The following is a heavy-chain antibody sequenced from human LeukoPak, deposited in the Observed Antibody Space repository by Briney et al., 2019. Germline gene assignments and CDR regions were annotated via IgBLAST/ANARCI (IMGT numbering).Heavy chain of an antibody. CDR2: IYSDGTT. CDR1: EIAVSDNY. D-gene: IGHD2-2*01. Sequence: GGSLRLSCAASEIAVSDNYMSWVRQAPGMSLEWVSIIYSDGTTYYTDSVKGRFTISRDNSKNTLYLQMNSLRAEDTAVYYCARQDIVVVPATDAFDIWGQGTMVTVSS. CDR3: ARQDIVVVPATDAFDI. J-gene: IGHJ3*02. V-gene: IGHV3-66*04.